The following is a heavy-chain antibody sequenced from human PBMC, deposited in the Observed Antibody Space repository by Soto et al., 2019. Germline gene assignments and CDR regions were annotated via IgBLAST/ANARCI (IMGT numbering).Heavy chain of an antibody. CDR1: GGPISSGGYY. D-gene: IGHD3-22*01. CDR3: ARDFRSSGYGPLGY. CDR2: IYYSGST. J-gene: IGHJ4*02. Sequence: QVQLQESGPGLVKPSQTLSLTCTVSGGPISSGGYYWRWIRQHPGKGLEWIGYIYYSGSTYYNPSLKSRVTISVDTSKNQFSLKLSSVTAADTAVYYCARDFRSSGYGPLGYWGQGTLVTVSS. V-gene: IGHV4-31*03.